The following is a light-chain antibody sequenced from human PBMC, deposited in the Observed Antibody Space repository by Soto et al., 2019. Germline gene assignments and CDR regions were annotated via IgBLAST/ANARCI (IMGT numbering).Light chain of an antibody. CDR2: GNI. CDR3: QSYDSSLSGVV. J-gene: IGLJ2*01. V-gene: IGLV1-40*01. CDR1: RSNIGAGHD. Sequence: QSVLTQPPSVSGAPGQRVTISCTGSRSNIGAGHDVHWYQQPPGTAPKLLIYGNINRPSGVPDRFSGSKSGTSASLAITGLQAEDEGDYYCQSYDSSLSGVVFGGGTKVTVL.